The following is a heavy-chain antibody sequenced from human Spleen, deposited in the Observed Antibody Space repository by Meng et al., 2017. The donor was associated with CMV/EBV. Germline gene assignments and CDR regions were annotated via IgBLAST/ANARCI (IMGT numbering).Heavy chain of an antibody. CDR1: GFTFSSYS. V-gene: IGHV3-21*04. Sequence: GESLKISCAASGFTFSSYSMNWVRQAPGKGLEWVSSISSSSSYIYYADSVKGRFTISRDNAKNSLYLQMNSLRAEDTAVYYCAKPETGVVVTLYFDYWGQGTLVTVSS. D-gene: IGHD3-22*01. CDR3: AKPETGVVVTLYFDY. CDR2: ISSSSSYI. J-gene: IGHJ4*02.